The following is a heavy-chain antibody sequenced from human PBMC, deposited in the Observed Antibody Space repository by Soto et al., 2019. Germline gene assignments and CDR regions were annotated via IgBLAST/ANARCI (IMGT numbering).Heavy chain of an antibody. V-gene: IGHV3-23*01. CDR1: GFTFSSYA. CDR3: AKVGYYDSRGYYTPYYYYGMDV. D-gene: IGHD3-22*01. J-gene: IGHJ6*02. Sequence: GGSLRLSCAASGFTFSSYAMSWVRQAPGKGLEWVSAISGSGGSTYYADSVKGRFTISRDDSKNTLYLQMNSLRAEDTAVYYCAKVGYYDSRGYYTPYYYYGMDVWGQGTTVTVSS. CDR2: ISGSGGST.